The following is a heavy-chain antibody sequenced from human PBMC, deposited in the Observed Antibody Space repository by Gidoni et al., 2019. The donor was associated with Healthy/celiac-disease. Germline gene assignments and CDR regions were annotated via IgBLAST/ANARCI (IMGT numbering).Heavy chain of an antibody. CDR1: AFSFRSYW. J-gene: IGHJ4*02. CDR2: IKQDGSEK. D-gene: IGHD3-10*01. V-gene: IGHV3-7*04. CDR3: ARDSLAIELLLFGELFDY. Sequence: EVQLVESGGGLVQPGGSLSLSCAASAFSFRSYWLSWVRRAPGKGLEWVANIKQDGSEKYYVDSVKGRLNISRDNDKNSLYLQMNSLRAEDTAVYYCARDSLAIELLLFGELFDYWGQGTLVTVSS.